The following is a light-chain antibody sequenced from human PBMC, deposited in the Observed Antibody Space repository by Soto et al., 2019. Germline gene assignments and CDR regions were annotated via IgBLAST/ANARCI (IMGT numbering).Light chain of an antibody. J-gene: IGKJ1*01. Sequence: EIVLTQSPGTLSLSPGERATLXWRASQSVSSTYLAWYQQKPGQAPRLLIYGASTRATGIPARFSGSGSGTEFTLTISSLQSEDFAVYYCQQYNNWPPETFGQGTKVDIK. CDR2: GAS. CDR1: QSVSSTY. V-gene: IGKV3-15*01. CDR3: QQYNNWPPET.